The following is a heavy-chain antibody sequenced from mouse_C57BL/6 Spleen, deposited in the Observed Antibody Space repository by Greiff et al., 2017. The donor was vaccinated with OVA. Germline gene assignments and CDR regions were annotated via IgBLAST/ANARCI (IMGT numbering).Heavy chain of an antibody. D-gene: IGHD1-1*01. V-gene: IGHV1-39*01. J-gene: IGHJ2*01. Sequence: EVQLQQSGPELVKPGASVKISCKASGYSFTDYNMHWVKQSTGKSLEWIGVINPNYGTTSYNPMFKGKAPLTVDQSSSTAYMQINSLTAEDTAGYYCARYYGSSYGFDYGGQGTTLTVSS. CDR1: GYSFTDYN. CDR2: INPNYGTT. CDR3: ARYYGSSYGFDY.